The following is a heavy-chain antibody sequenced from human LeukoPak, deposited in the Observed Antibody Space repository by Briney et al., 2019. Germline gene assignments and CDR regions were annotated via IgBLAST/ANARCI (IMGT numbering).Heavy chain of an antibody. CDR3: ANSRHPYNWNDGAFFDY. CDR2: ISYDGSNK. Sequence: QSGGSLRLSCAASGFTFSSYGMHWVRQAPGKGLEWVSVISYDGSNKYYADSVKGRFTISRDNSKNTLYLQMNSLRPEGTTVYYCANSRHPYNWNDGAFFDYWGQGTLVTVSS. CDR1: GFTFSSYG. D-gene: IGHD1-20*01. V-gene: IGHV3-30*18. J-gene: IGHJ4*02.